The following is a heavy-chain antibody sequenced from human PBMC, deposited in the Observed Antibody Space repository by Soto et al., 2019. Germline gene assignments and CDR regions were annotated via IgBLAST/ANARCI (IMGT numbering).Heavy chain of an antibody. CDR3: AKDGGSGDYYMDV. CDR2: ISNDGTYK. J-gene: IGHJ6*03. Sequence: GGSLRLSCSASGFSFSSYGMHWVRQAPGKGLEWMAVISNDGTYKYYADSVKGRFTISRDKSKNTLYLQMNSLRTEETAMYYCAKDGGSGDYYMDVWGKGTTVTVSS. D-gene: IGHD6-25*01. V-gene: IGHV3-30*18. CDR1: GFSFSSYG.